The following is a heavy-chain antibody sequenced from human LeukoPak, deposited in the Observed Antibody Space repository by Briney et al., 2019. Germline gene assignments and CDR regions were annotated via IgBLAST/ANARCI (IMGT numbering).Heavy chain of an antibody. D-gene: IGHD6-13*01. Sequence: GRSLRLSCAASGFTFSSYAMHWVRQAPGKGLEWVAVTSYDGSNKYYADSVKGRFTISRDNSKNTLYLQMNSLRAEDTAVYYCARDLGEGSSWSIIDYWGQGTLVTVSS. CDR3: ARDLGEGSSWSIIDY. V-gene: IGHV3-30*01. CDR2: TSYDGSNK. CDR1: GFTFSSYA. J-gene: IGHJ4*02.